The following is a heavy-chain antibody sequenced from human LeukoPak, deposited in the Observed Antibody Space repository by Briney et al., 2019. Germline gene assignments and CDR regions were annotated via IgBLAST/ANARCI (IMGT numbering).Heavy chain of an antibody. D-gene: IGHD6-13*01. V-gene: IGHV1-18*01. CDR3: ARDRGYEQQRWFDL. Sequence: SVKVSFKASGYTFSSYGISWLRQAPGQGLEWLGRITVYNGNTRYAHKYEDIVTMTADTSTSTAYLELSSLRSDDTAVYYCARDRGYEQQRWFDLWGQGTLVTVSS. J-gene: IGHJ5*01. CDR1: GYTFSSYG. CDR2: ITVYNGNT.